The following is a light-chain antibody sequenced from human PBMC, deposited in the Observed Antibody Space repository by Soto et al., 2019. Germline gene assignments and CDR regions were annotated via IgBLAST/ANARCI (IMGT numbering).Light chain of an antibody. CDR3: SSYAGSNNVV. CDR2: EVS. V-gene: IGLV2-8*01. CDR1: SSDVGGYNY. Sequence: QSALTQPPSASGSPGQSVTISCTGTSSDVGGYNYVSWYQQHPGKAPKLMIYEVSKRPSGVPDRFSGSKSGNTASLTVSGLQPEDEAEYYCSSYAGSNNVVFGGGTKLTVL. J-gene: IGLJ3*02.